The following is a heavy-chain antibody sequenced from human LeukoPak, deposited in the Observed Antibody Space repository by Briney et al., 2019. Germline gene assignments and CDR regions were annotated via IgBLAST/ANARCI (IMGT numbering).Heavy chain of an antibody. V-gene: IGHV1-18*01. CDR3: ARHPGIAVAGTSPPFDY. CDR2: ISAYNGNT. D-gene: IGHD6-19*01. J-gene: IGHJ4*02. CDR1: GYTFTSYG. Sequence: ASVKVSCKASGYTFTSYGISWVRQAPGQGLEWMGWISAYNGNTDYAQKLQGRVTMTTDTSTSTAYMELRSLRSDDTAVYYCARHPGIAVAGTSPPFDYWGQGTLVTVSS.